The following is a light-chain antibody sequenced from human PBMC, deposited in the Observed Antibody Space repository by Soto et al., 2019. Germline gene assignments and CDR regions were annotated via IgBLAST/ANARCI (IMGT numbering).Light chain of an antibody. V-gene: IGKV3-15*01. J-gene: IGKJ4*01. CDR3: QQNNNWPPLT. Sequence: ETVMTQSPATLSVSPGERATLSCRASQSVSSNLAWYQQKPGQAPRLLIYGASTRATGIPARFSGSGSGTEFTLTISSLQSEDFAVYYCQQNNNWPPLTFGGGTKVEIK. CDR1: QSVSSN. CDR2: GAS.